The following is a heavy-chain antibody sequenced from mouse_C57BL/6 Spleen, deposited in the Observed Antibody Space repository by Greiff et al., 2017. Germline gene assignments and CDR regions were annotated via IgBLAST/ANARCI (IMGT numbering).Heavy chain of an antibody. Sequence: QVQLKQPGAELVKPGASVKLSCKASGYTFNSYWMHWVKQRPGRGLEWIGRIDPNSGGTTNNEKFKRKATLTVDNPSSTAYMQLSSLTSEDSAVYYCASAQDYAMDYWGQGTSVTVSS. CDR1: GYTFNSYW. J-gene: IGHJ4*01. D-gene: IGHD3-2*02. CDR2: IDPNSGGT. V-gene: IGHV1-72*01. CDR3: ASAQDYAMDY.